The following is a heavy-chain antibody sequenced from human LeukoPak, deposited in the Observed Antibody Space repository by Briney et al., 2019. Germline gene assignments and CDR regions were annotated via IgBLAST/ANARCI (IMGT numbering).Heavy chain of an antibody. CDR3: AKRPGYGFAFDL. CDR2: ISYDGSNK. D-gene: IGHD2-15*01. J-gene: IGHJ3*01. Sequence: PGGSLRLSCAASGFTFSSYGMYWVRQAPGKGLEWVAVISYDGSNKYYADSVKGRFTISRDNSKNTLYVQMNSLGAEDTAVYYCAKRPGYGFAFDLWGQGTMVTVSS. V-gene: IGHV3-30*18. CDR1: GFTFSSYG.